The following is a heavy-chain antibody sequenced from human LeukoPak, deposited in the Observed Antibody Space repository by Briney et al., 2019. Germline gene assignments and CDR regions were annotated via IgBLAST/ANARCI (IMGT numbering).Heavy chain of an antibody. CDR1: GFTFSRYW. V-gene: IGHV3-74*01. J-gene: IGHJ4*02. D-gene: IGHD1-20*01. Sequence: GPLRLSCAASGFTFSRYWMHWVRQAPGKGLVWVSRIKSDGITITYADSVKGRFTISRDNAKNTLYLQMNSLRAEDTAVYYCLRDLNWSLDQWGQGTLVTVSS. CDR2: IKSDGITI. CDR3: LRDLNWSLDQ.